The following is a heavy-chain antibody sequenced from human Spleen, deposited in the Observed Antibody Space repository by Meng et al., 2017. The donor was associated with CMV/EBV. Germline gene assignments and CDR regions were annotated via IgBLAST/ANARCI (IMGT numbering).Heavy chain of an antibody. CDR2: IRGSDATT. J-gene: IGHJ4*02. V-gene: IGHV3-23*01. CDR1: GFTLRSYG. D-gene: IGHD5-24*01. CDR3: ANRWL. Sequence: PGGARKVSCAAYGFTLRSYGTRGDRQDRGKGLEWNSTIRGSDATTNYADSGKGQFTISRDDSKNTMFLQMNSLRAEDTAFYYCANRWLWGQGTLVTVSS.